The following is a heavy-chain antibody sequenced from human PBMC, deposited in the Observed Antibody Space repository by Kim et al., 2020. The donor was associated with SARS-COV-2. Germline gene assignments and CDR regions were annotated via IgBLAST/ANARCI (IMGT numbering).Heavy chain of an antibody. CDR3: SRHDAASLRFDF. D-gene: IGHD2-15*01. V-gene: IGHV3-49*03. Sequence: GGSLRLSCSTSGFPFRDFAIDWFRQAPGKGLEWVGFIRSVPYRGTPDYAPSVRGRFTISRDDSKGIVYLQMNGLKSEDTAVYYCSRHDAASLRFDFWGQG. CDR1: GFPFRDFA. J-gene: IGHJ4*02. CDR2: IRSVPYRGTP.